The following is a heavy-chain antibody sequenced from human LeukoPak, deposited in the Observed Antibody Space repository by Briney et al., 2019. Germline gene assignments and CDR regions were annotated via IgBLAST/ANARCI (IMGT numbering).Heavy chain of an antibody. Sequence: SETLSLTCTASGGSIRSSSYFWGWIRQPPGKGLEWIGSIYYSGSTYYHPSLKTRVTISVDTSKNQFSLKLSSVTAADTAVYYCASLIMITFGGVIVGYYFDYWGQGTLVTVSS. CDR2: IYYSGST. V-gene: IGHV4-39*01. D-gene: IGHD3-16*02. J-gene: IGHJ4*02. CDR3: ASLIMITFGGVIVGYYFDY. CDR1: GGSIRSSSYF.